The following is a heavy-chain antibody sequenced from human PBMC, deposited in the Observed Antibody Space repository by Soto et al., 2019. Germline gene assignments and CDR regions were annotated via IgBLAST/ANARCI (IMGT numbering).Heavy chain of an antibody. V-gene: IGHV3-7*01. J-gene: IGHJ4*02. CDR2: IMQDGSEK. CDR3: GRGHSAPDY. Sequence: EVQLVESGGGLVQPGGSLRLSCTVSGFRISSYWMSWVRQAPGKGLEWVANIMQDGSEKQYVDSVEGRFTISRDNAKNSVDLQMNGLSVEDTAVYYCGRGHSAPDYWGQGTLVTVSA. CDR1: GFRISSYW.